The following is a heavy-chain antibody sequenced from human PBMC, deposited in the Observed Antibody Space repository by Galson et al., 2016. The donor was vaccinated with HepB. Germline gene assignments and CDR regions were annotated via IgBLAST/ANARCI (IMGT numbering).Heavy chain of an antibody. CDR3: ASCSGGSCYLYGMDV. Sequence: SLRLSCAGSGFTLNDYSMTWVRQAPGKGLEWVSSISSSSSYIYYADSVKGRFTISRDNAKNSLFLQMNSLSAEDTAGYYCASCSGGSCYLYGMDVWGQGTTVTVSS. CDR2: ISSSSSYI. CDR1: GFTLNDYS. V-gene: IGHV3-21*01. D-gene: IGHD2-15*01. J-gene: IGHJ6*02.